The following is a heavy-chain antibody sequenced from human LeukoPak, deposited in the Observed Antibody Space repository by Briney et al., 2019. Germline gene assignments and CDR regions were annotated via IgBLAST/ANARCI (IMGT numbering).Heavy chain of an antibody. CDR3: AREFQYDSSGYYAFDI. D-gene: IGHD3-22*01. V-gene: IGHV3-7*01. Sequence: PGGSLRLSCAASGFTFSSYWMSWVRQAPGKGLEWVANIKQDGSEKYYVDSVKGRFTISRDNAKNSLYLQMNSLRAEDTAVYYCAREFQYDSSGYYAFDIWGQGTMVTVSS. CDR2: IKQDGSEK. CDR1: GFTFSSYW. J-gene: IGHJ3*02.